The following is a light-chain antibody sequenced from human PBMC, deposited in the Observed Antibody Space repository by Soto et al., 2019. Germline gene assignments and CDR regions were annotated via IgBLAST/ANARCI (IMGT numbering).Light chain of an antibody. Sequence: EIVMTQSPATLSVSPGERATLSCRASQSVGSNVAWYQQKPGQAPRLLIYGASTRATGIPARFSGSGSGTEFTLTISSLQSEDFAVYYCQQHNNWPPWTFGQGTKVEI. CDR2: GAS. J-gene: IGKJ1*01. CDR3: QQHNNWPPWT. V-gene: IGKV3-15*01. CDR1: QSVGSN.